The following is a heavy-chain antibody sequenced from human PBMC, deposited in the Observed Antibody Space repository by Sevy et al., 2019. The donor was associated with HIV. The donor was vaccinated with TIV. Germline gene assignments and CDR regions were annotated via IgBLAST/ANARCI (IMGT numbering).Heavy chain of an antibody. D-gene: IGHD2-15*01. CDR2: ISHSGYT. CDR3: ARGGNVHGGLYFDH. V-gene: IGHV4-61*01. CDR1: GDSGDRTIYY. Sequence: SETLSLTCTVSGDSGDRTIYYWTWIRQPPGKALEWIGFISHSGYTSYNASLKRRVVLSIDAARNQFSLKLTSVQAADTAIYYCARGGNVHGGLYFDHWGQGSLVTVSS. J-gene: IGHJ4*02.